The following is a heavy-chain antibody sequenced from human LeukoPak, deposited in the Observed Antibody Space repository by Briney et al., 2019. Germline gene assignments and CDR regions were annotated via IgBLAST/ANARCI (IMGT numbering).Heavy chain of an antibody. CDR2: IYYSGST. CDR3: ARQNPYFDY. J-gene: IGHJ4*02. Sequence: SETLSLTCTVSGGSISSSSYYWGWIRQPPGKGLEWIGSIYYSGSTYYNPSLKSRVTISVDTSKNQFSLKLSSVTAADTAVYYCARQNPYFDYWGQGTLVTVSS. CDR1: GGSISSSSYY. V-gene: IGHV4-39*01.